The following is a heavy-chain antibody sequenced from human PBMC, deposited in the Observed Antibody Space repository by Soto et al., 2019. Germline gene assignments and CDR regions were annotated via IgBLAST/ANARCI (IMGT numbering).Heavy chain of an antibody. D-gene: IGHD5-12*01. V-gene: IGHV5-51*01. CDR2: IYPGDSDT. CDR3: ARGGDLGGDDWRVFDY. J-gene: IGHJ4*02. CDR1: GYSFTTHW. Sequence: EVQLVQSGAEVKKPGESLKIPCKGSGYSFTTHWIGWVRQMPGKGLEWMGIIYPGDSDTKYSPSFQGQVTISADKSISTDYLQWGSLKASDTAMYYCARGGDLGGDDWRVFDYWGQGTLVSVSS.